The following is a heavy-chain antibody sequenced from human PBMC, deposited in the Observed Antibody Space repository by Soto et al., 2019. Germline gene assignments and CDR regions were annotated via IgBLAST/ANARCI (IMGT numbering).Heavy chain of an antibody. D-gene: IGHD2-21*02. J-gene: IGHJ4*02. CDR3: ARGGHVVVVTAALDY. CDR1: GYTFTSYG. Sequence: ASVKVSCKASGYTFTSYGISWVRQAPGQGLEWMGWISACSGHTNYAQQLQGRVTMTTDTSTSTAYMELRSLTSDDTAIYYCARGGHVVVVTAALDYWGQGTLVTVSS. CDR2: ISACSGHT. V-gene: IGHV1-18*01.